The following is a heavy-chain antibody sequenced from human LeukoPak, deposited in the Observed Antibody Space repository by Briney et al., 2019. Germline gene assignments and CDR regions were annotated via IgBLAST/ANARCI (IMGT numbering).Heavy chain of an antibody. CDR2: IIPIFGTA. CDR3: ARSLAVAGIYFDY. D-gene: IGHD6-19*01. J-gene: IGHJ4*02. V-gene: IGHV1-69*13. Sequence: ASVKVSCKASGGTFSSYAISWVRQAPGQGLEWMGGIIPIFGTANYAQKFQGRVTITADESTSTAYMELSSLRSEDTAVYYCARSLAVAGIYFDYWGQGTLVTVSS. CDR1: GGTFSSYA.